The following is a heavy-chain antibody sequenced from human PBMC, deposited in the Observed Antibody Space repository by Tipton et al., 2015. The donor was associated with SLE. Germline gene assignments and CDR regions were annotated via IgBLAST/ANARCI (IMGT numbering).Heavy chain of an antibody. CDR1: GASISSGTYY. CDR3: ARDGLGWGYYYYMDV. J-gene: IGHJ6*03. CDR2: ITYSGST. V-gene: IGHV4-30-4*01. D-gene: IGHD5/OR15-5a*01. Sequence: TLSLTCTVSGASISSGTYYWSWIRQLPGKGLEWIGYITYSGSTYYNPSLRSPVTISIDTSKNQFSLKLSSVTAADTALYYCARDGLGWGYYYYMDVWGTGTTVTVSS.